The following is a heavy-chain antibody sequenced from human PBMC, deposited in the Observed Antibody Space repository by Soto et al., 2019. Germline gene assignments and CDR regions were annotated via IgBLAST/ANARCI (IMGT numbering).Heavy chain of an antibody. Sequence: QITLKESGPTLVKPTQTLTLTCTFSGFSLSTSGVGVAWIRQPPGKALEFLALIYWDDDKRFNPSLKNRLTITKDTSKNQVVLTMTNMDPVDTATFFCAHSHSYRLGDNFDIWGQGTLVTVSS. CDR3: AHSHSYRLGDNFDI. D-gene: IGHD1-26*01. J-gene: IGHJ3*02. CDR1: GFSLSTSGVG. CDR2: IYWDDDK. V-gene: IGHV2-5*02.